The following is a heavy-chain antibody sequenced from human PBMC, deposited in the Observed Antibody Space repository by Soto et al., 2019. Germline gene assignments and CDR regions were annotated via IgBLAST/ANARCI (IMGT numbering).Heavy chain of an antibody. CDR1: GCSINNYY. CDR2: IYYTGST. Sequence: SESLSLTCTVSGCSINNYYWSWIRQPPGKGLEWIGYIYYTGSTNYNPSLKSRVTISVDRSKNQFSLKLSSVTAADTAVYYCARVPDRWGQGTLVTVSS. V-gene: IGHV4-59*12. J-gene: IGHJ5*02. CDR3: ARVPDR. D-gene: IGHD2-2*01.